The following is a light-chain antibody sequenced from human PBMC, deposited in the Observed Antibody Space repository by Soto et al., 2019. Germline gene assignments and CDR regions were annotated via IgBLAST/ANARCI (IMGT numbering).Light chain of an antibody. CDR3: LQESNYPLT. Sequence: IQMTQSPSSLSASVGDRVTITCRASQGVRDDVGWYQQKPGKAPKLLIYSASTLQGGVPSRFSGSGSGTDLTLTISGLQADDFAPYYCLQESNYPLTFCGGTKVAIK. V-gene: IGKV1-6*01. CDR1: QGVRDD. CDR2: SAS. J-gene: IGKJ4*01.